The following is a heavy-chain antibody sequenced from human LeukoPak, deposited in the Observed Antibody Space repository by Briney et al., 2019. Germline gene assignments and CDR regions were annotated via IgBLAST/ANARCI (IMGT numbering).Heavy chain of an antibody. CDR1: GFTFSGYA. D-gene: IGHD6-6*01. CDR2: ISYDGSNK. J-gene: IGHJ4*02. V-gene: IGHV3-30-3*02. CDR3: AKGPRAYSSSPTYYFDY. Sequence: PGGSLRLSCAASGFTFSGYAMTWVRQAPGKGLEWVAVISYDGSNKYYADSVKGRFTISRDNSKNTLYLQMNSLRAEDTAVYYCAKGPRAYSSSPTYYFDYWGQGTLVTVSS.